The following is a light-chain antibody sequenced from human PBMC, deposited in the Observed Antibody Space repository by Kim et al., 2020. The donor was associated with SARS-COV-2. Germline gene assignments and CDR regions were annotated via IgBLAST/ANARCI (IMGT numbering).Light chain of an antibody. J-gene: IGLJ2*01. CDR1: DLGNKF. CDR2: EDT. CDR3: QAWDSSSDVV. V-gene: IGLV3-1*01. Sequence: VSQGQTVTIPCSGDDLGNKFACWYRQRPGQSPVLLIYEDTKRPSGIPERFSGSNSGNTATLTISETQSTDEADYYCQAWDSSSDVVFGGGTKLTVL.